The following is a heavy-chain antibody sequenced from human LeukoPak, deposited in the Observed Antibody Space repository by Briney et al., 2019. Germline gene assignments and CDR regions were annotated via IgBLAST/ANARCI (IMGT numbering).Heavy chain of an antibody. V-gene: IGHV4-59*01. J-gene: IGHJ4*02. CDR1: GGSLSSYY. CDR3: AGARYYDSSGYPLGH. D-gene: IGHD3-22*01. Sequence: SETLSVTCNVSGGSLSSYYWSWIRQHPGKGLEWIGYIYYSGSTNYNPSLKSRVTISVDTSKNQFSLKLSSVTAADTAVYYCAGARYYDSSGYPLGHGGQGTLVTVSS. CDR2: IYYSGST.